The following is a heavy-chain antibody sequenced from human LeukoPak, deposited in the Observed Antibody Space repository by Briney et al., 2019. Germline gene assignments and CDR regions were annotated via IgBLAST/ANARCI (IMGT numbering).Heavy chain of an antibody. CDR2: TYYRSKLYN. CDR1: GDIVSSNSAA. Sequence: SQTLSLTCAISGDIVSSNSAAWHWIRQSPSRGLEWLVRTYYRSKLYNDYAVSVKSRITINPDTSKNQFSLQLNSVTPEDTAVYYCARYGDYKGGSFDIWGQGTMVTVSS. J-gene: IGHJ3*02. CDR3: ARYGDYKGGSFDI. D-gene: IGHD4-17*01. V-gene: IGHV6-1*01.